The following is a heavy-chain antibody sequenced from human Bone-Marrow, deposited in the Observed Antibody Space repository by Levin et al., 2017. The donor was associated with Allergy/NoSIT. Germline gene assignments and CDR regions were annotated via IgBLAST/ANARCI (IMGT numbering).Heavy chain of an antibody. CDR3: ARDLGLGYCGGDCYPGY. CDR2: ISYDGSNT. CDR1: GFSFTTYA. V-gene: IGHV3-30*04. J-gene: IGHJ4*02. Sequence: GGSLRLSCAASGFSFTTYAVHWVRQAPGKGLEWVAVISYDGSNTYYADSVKGRFTISRDNSKNTLYLQMNSLRPEDTAIYYCARDLGLGYCGGDCYPGYWGQGTLVTVSS. D-gene: IGHD2-21*02.